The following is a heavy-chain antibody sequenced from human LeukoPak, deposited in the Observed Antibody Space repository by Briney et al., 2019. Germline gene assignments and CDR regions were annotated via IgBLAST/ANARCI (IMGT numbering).Heavy chain of an antibody. J-gene: IGHJ5*02. CDR1: GVSFSGYY. CDR3: ARGVRGIAARRNNWFDP. CDR2: INHSGST. Sequence: KPSETLSLTCAAYGVSFSGYYWSWIRPPPGKGLEWIGEINHSGSTNYNPSLKSRVTISVDTSKNQFSLKLSSVTAADTTVYYCARGVRGIAARRNNWFDPWGQGTLVTVSS. D-gene: IGHD6-6*01. V-gene: IGHV4-34*01.